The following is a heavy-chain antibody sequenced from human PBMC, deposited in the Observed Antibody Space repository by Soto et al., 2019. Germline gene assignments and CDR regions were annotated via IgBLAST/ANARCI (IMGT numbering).Heavy chain of an antibody. J-gene: IGHJ4*02. Sequence: PGGSLRLSCAASGFTFSNYSMNWVRQAPGKGLEWVSSISASSGYRYYADSVKGRLTISRDNSKKTLYLQIHTLRAEDTAVYYCAKVSSSWYAGFFDLWGQGTRVTVSS. CDR2: ISASSGYR. CDR3: AKVSSSWYAGFFDL. D-gene: IGHD6-13*01. V-gene: IGHV3-21*04. CDR1: GFTFSNYS.